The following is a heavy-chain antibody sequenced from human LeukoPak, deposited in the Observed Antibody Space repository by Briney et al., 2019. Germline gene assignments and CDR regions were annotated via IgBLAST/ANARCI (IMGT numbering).Heavy chain of an antibody. CDR1: GFTFSSYA. Sequence: GSLRLSCAASGFTFSSYAMSWVRQAPGKGLEWVSAISGSGGSTYYADSVKGRFTISRDNSKNTLYLQMNSLRAEDTAVYYCAKDPSTHCSSTSCYPYPWGQGTLVTVSS. CDR3: AKDPSTHCSSTSCYPYP. D-gene: IGHD2-2*01. CDR2: ISGSGGST. V-gene: IGHV3-23*01. J-gene: IGHJ5*02.